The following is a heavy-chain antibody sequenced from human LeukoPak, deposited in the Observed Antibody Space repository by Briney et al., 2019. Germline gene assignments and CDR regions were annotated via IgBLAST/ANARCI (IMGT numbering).Heavy chain of an antibody. J-gene: IGHJ4*02. CDR2: STVGGTNT. CDR1: GFTLSSYA. D-gene: IGHD4-17*01. V-gene: IGHV3-23*01. Sequence: GGSLRLSCAASGFTLSSYAMSWARQAPGTGLEWVSGSTVGGTNTHYADSVKGRFTISRDHSKNMLYLQMNSLRAEDTAIYYCAKDIYAYVTNCFFDYWGQGSLVTVSS. CDR3: AKDIYAYVTNCFFDY.